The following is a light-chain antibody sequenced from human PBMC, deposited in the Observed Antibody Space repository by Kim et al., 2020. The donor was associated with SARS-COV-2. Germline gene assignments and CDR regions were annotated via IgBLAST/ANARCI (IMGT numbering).Light chain of an antibody. CDR2: GNN. V-gene: IGLV1-40*01. Sequence: QSVLTQPPSVSGAPGQRVTISCTGSSSNIGAGYDVHWYQLLPGTAPKLLIYGNNNRPSGVPDRFSGSKSGTSASLAITGLQTEDEANYYCQSYDSSLSVVVFGGGTKLTVL. CDR1: SSNIGAGYD. CDR3: QSYDSSLSVVV. J-gene: IGLJ2*01.